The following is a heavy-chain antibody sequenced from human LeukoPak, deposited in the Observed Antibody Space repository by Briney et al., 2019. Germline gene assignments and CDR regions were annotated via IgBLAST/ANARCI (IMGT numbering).Heavy chain of an antibody. J-gene: IGHJ4*02. CDR1: GFTFSSYW. CDR3: ARGGYTFGYGLYYFDY. D-gene: IGHD5-18*01. CDR2: IKQDGSEK. Sequence: AGGSLSLSCAASGFTFSSYWMSWVRQAPGKGLEWVANIKQDGSEKYYVDSVRGRFTISRDNAKNSLYLQMNSLRAEDPAVYFCARGGYTFGYGLYYFDYWGQGTLVTVSS. V-gene: IGHV3-7*01.